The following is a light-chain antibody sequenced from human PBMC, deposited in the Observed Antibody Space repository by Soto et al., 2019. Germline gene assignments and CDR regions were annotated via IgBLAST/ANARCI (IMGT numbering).Light chain of an antibody. CDR3: QQYNNWPPWA. CDR2: GAS. J-gene: IGKJ1*01. Sequence: EIVMTQSPATLSVSPGERATLSCRASQSVSNNLDWYQQNPGQAPRLLMYGASTRASGIPARFSGSGSGTEFTLTISSLQSEDFAVYYCQQYNNWPPWAFGQGTKVEIK. CDR1: QSVSNN. V-gene: IGKV3-15*01.